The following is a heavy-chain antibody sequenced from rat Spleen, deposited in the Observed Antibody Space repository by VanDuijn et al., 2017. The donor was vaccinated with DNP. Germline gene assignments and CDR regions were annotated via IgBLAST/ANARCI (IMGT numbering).Heavy chain of an antibody. V-gene: IGHV5-22*01. D-gene: IGHD1-4*01. Sequence: EVQVVESGGGLVQPGRSLKLSCAASGFTFSDSYMAWVRQVPGKGLEWLASITSNGGNTYYLDSVKGRFTISRDNAKSTLYLQMNSLRSEDMATYYCARPHGYNNGGFAYWGQGTLVTVSS. CDR1: GFTFSDSY. J-gene: IGHJ3*01. CDR3: ARPHGYNNGGFAY. CDR2: ITSNGGNT.